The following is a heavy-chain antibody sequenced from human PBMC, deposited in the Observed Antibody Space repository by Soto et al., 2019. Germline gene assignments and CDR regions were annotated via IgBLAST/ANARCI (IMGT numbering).Heavy chain of an antibody. CDR3: ARDRMSNVYFLGNWLEP. CDR1: GYTFTSYS. V-gene: IGHV1-18*01. J-gene: IGHJ5*02. D-gene: IGHD3-22*01. Sequence: ASVKVSCKTSGYTFTSYSVSWVRQAPGQGLEWLGWISGYNGNTKYAQKFQDRITVTTDTSTTTAYMELRSLRFDDTAVYYCARDRMSNVYFLGNWLEPWGQETLVPVSS. CDR2: ISGYNGNT.